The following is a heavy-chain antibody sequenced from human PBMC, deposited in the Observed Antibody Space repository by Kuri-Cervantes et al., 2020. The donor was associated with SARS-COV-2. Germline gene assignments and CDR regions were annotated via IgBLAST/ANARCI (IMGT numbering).Heavy chain of an antibody. Sequence: GGSLRLSCAASGFTFSDYYMSWVRQAPGKGLEWVSTIPGDGGVTYYADSVQGRFSISRDNSRNTLYLQMNSLRADDTAVYYCAKVRNWDFDHWGQGVLVTVSS. D-gene: IGHD7-27*01. CDR1: GFTFSDYY. V-gene: IGHV3-23*01. J-gene: IGHJ5*02. CDR2: IPGDGGVT. CDR3: AKVRNWDFDH.